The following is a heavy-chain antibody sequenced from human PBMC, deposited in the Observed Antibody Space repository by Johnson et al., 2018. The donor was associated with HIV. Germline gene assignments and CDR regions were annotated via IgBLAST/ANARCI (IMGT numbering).Heavy chain of an antibody. V-gene: IGHV3-11*04. J-gene: IGHJ3*02. CDR1: GFTFTDYY. CDR3: AEDRVGIYGEPWDI. Sequence: QVQLVESGGGLVKPGGSLRLSCAASGFTFTDYYMNWMRQAPGKGLEWVSHISSSGNAIYYADSVRGRFTISRDNAKNSLYLQMNSLRAEDTAVYYCAEDRVGIYGEPWDIWGQGTMVTVSS. D-gene: IGHD3-10*01. CDR2: ISSSGNAI.